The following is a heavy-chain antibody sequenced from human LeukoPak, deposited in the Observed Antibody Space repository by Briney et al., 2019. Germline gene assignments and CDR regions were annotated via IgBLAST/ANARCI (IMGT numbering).Heavy chain of an antibody. Sequence: GGSLRLSCAASGFSFSSYAMSWVRQAPGKGLEWVSAISGSGGSTYYADSVKGRFTISRDNSKNTLYVQMNSLRVEDTAVYYCAREDSNNYGLGSYYNDDCWGQGTLVTVSS. CDR3: AREDSNNYGLGSYYNDDC. V-gene: IGHV3-23*01. J-gene: IGHJ4*02. CDR1: GFSFSSYA. CDR2: ISGSGGST. D-gene: IGHD3-10*01.